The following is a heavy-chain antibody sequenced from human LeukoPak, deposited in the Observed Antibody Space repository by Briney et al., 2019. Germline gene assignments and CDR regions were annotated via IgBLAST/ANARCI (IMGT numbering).Heavy chain of an antibody. CDR2: IIPIFGTA. CDR1: GGTFSSYA. J-gene: IGHJ4*02. D-gene: IGHD3-22*01. V-gene: IGHV1-69*06. Sequence: SVKVSCKASGGTFSSYAISWVRQAPGQGLEWMGGIIPIFGTANYAQKFQGRVTITADKSTSTAYMELSSLRPEDTAVYYCAVFGYTMYDSSGYYYWGQGTLVTVSS. CDR3: AVFGYTMYDSSGYYY.